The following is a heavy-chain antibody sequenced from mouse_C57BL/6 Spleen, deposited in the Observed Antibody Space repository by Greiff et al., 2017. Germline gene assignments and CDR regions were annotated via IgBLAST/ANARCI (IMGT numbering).Heavy chain of an antibody. D-gene: IGHD2-1*01. CDR1: GYTFTSYW. J-gene: IGHJ1*03. CDR2: IHPNSGST. V-gene: IGHV1-64*01. Sequence: QVQLQQPGAELVKPGASVKLSCKASGYTFTSYWMHWVKQRPGQGLEWIGMIHPNSGSTNYNEKFKSKATLTVDKSSSTAYMQLSSLTSEDSAVYYCARSGFYYGNFRWYFDVWGTGTTVTVSS. CDR3: ARSGFYYGNFRWYFDV.